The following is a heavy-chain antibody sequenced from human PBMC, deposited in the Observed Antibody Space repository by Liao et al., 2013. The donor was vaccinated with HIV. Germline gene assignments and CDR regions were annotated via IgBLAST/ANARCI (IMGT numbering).Heavy chain of an antibody. CDR3: ASWGYYPYYFDY. Sequence: QVQLQESGPGLVKPSETLSLTCTVSGGSISSSSYYWGWIRQPPGKGLEWIGSIYYSGSTYYNPSLKSRVTISVDTSKNQFSLKLSSVTAADTAVYYCASWGYYPYYFDYWGQGTLVTVSS. CDR2: IYYSGST. D-gene: IGHD3-22*01. V-gene: IGHV4-39*07. CDR1: GGSISSSSYY. J-gene: IGHJ4*02.